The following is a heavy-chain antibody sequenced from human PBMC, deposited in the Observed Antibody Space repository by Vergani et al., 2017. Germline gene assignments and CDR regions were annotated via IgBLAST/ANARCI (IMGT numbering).Heavy chain of an antibody. V-gene: IGHV7-4-1*02. Sequence: QVQLVQSGSELKKPGASVKISCKASGYTFNTYTMNWLRQAPGQGLEWMGWINTNTGNPTYAQVFTGRFGFSLDASVSTAYLQISSLKAEDTAVYYCAIYSDSSGYSFDYWGQGTLVTVSS. CDR1: GYTFNTYT. CDR3: AIYSDSSGYSFDY. CDR2: INTNTGNP. D-gene: IGHD3-22*01. J-gene: IGHJ4*02.